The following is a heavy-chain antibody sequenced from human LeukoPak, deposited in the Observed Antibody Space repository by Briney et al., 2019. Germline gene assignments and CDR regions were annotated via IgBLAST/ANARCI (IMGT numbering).Heavy chain of an antibody. V-gene: IGHV3-7*01. J-gene: IGHJ3*02. CDR2: IKQDGSEK. CDR1: GFTFSSYW. CDR3: ARLNRALDI. Sequence: GGSLRLSCVASGFTFSSYWMSWVRQAPGKGLEWVANIKQDGSEKYYVDSVKGRFTISRDNAKNSLYLQMNSLRAEDTAVYYCARLNRALDIWGQGTMVTVSS.